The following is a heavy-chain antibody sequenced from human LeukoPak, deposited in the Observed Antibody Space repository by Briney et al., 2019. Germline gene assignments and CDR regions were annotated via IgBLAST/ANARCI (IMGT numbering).Heavy chain of an antibody. D-gene: IGHD6-13*01. Sequence: PSETLSLTCAVYGASFSGYYSSWIRQPPGKGLEWIGEINHSGSTNYNPSLKSLVTISVDTSKNQFSLKLSSVTAADTAVYYCATFYIAAAGTNFDYWGQGTLVTVSS. V-gene: IGHV4-34*01. J-gene: IGHJ4*02. CDR3: ATFYIAAAGTNFDY. CDR1: GASFSGYY. CDR2: INHSGST.